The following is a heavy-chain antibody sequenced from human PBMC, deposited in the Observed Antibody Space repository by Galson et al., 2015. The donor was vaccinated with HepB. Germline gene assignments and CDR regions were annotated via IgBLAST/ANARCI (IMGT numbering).Heavy chain of an antibody. CDR3: ARDQNYDFWSGCNWFDP. D-gene: IGHD3-3*01. J-gene: IGHJ5*02. V-gene: IGHV1-18*01. CDR1: GYTFTSYG. Sequence: SVKVSCKASGYTFTSYGISWVRQAPGQGLEWMGWISAYNGNTNYAQKLQGRVTMTTDTSTSTAYMELRSLRSDDTAVYYCARDQNYDFWSGCNWFDPWGQGTLVTVSS. CDR2: ISAYNGNT.